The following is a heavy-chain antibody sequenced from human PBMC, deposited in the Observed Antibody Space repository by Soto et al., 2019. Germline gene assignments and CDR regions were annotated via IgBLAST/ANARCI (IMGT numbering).Heavy chain of an antibody. D-gene: IGHD6-13*01. Sequence: PGGSLRLSCAAPGITFSGYCMSWVRLAPGKGLEWVANIKPDRSEKYYVDSVKGRFTISRDNAKKSLYLQMNSLRAEDTAVYYCAREAYGSSWFSVVDYCCGMDVWGQGTTVTVSS. J-gene: IGHJ6*02. CDR2: IKPDRSEK. V-gene: IGHV3-7*01. CDR1: GITFSGYC. CDR3: AREAYGSSWFSVVDYCCGMDV.